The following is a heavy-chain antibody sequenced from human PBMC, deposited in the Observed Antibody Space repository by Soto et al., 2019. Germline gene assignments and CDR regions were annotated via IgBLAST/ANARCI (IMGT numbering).Heavy chain of an antibody. CDR1: GFTFSAYA. Sequence: PGGSLRLSCAASGFTFSAYAMSWVRQAPGKGLEWVSTIGTGGGNTYYADSVKGRFTISRDNSENTLYLQMNSLTAEDTALYYCAKRGGSGWVFHDYCGRGALVTVSS. J-gene: IGHJ4*02. V-gene: IGHV3-23*01. CDR2: IGTGGGNT. D-gene: IGHD6-19*01. CDR3: AKRGGSGWVFHDY.